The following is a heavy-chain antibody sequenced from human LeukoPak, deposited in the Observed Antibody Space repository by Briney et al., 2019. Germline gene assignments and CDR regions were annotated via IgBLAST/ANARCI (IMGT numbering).Heavy chain of an antibody. J-gene: IGHJ4*02. CDR2: INAYNGNT. CDR1: GYTFTSYG. CDR3: ARGGPAARLIMFGGVTDY. Sequence: GASVKVSCKASGYTFTSYGISWVRQAPGQGLEWMGWINAYNGNTNYAQKLQGRVTMTTDTSTSTAYMELRNLRSDDTAVYYCARGGPAARLIMFGGVTDYWGQGTLVTVSS. D-gene: IGHD3-16*01. V-gene: IGHV1-18*01.